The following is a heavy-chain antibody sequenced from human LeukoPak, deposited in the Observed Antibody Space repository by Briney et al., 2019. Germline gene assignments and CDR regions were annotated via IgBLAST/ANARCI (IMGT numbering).Heavy chain of an antibody. CDR2: ISSSSSTI. D-gene: IGHD6-13*01. J-gene: IGHJ4*02. Sequence: PGGSLRLSCAASGFTFSSYSMNWVRQAPGKGLEWVSYISSSSSTIYYADSVKGRFTISRDNAKNSLYLQMNSLRAEDTAVYYCARDTTSSSRGDYFDYWGQGTLVTVSS. CDR1: GFTFSSYS. V-gene: IGHV3-48*04. CDR3: ARDTTSSSRGDYFDY.